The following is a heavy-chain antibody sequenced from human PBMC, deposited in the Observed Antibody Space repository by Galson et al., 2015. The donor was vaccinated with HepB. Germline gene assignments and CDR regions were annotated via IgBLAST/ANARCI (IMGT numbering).Heavy chain of an antibody. CDR2: ISSSSSTI. Sequence: SLRLSCAASGFTFSTYNMNWVRQAPGKGLEWVSCISSSSSTIYYADSVRGRFTISRDNAKNSLYLQMNSLRAEDTAVYYCASGRGAFDIWGQGTMVTVSS. CDR1: GFTFSTYN. V-gene: IGHV3-48*01. CDR3: ASGRGAFDI. D-gene: IGHD1-26*01. J-gene: IGHJ3*02.